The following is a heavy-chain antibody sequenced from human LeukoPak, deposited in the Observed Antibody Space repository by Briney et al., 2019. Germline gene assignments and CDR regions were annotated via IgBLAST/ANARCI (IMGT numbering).Heavy chain of an antibody. D-gene: IGHD3-16*01. CDR2: IHYTGKP. J-gene: IGHJ6*02. CDR3: ARFGVDYDMDV. Sequence: SETLSLTCTVSGGSISGHYWTWIRQPPGKGLEWIGQIHYTGKPDYNPSLKSRITISVDTSKNQVSLQVSSVTAADSAIYYCARFGVDYDMDVWGHGTTVTVSS. V-gene: IGHV4-59*11. CDR1: GGSISGHY.